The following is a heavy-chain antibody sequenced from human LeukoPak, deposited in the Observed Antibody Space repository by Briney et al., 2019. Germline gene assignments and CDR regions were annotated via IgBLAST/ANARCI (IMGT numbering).Heavy chain of an antibody. D-gene: IGHD3-22*01. CDR3: ARAPRGSSGYFY. V-gene: IGHV3-21*01. CDR1: GFTFSSYS. Sequence: KSGGSLRLSCAASGFTFSSYSMNWVRQAPGKGLEWVSSISSSSSYIYYADSVKGRFTISRDNAKNSLYLQMNSLRAEDTAVYYCARAPRGSSGYFYWGQGTLVTVSS. J-gene: IGHJ4*02. CDR2: ISSSSSYI.